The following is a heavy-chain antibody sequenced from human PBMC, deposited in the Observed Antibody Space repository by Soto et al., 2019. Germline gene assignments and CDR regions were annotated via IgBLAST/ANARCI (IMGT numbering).Heavy chain of an antibody. Sequence: QVQLVQSGAEVKKPGASVKVSCKASGYSFTGYHMHWVRQAPGQGLEWMGWINPKSGGTNYAQKFQGRVTMTRDTSISTAYMELSKLTYNDTAVYYCASAWDCNGGNCLDYLDYGGQGSLDTVSS. CDR2: INPKSGGT. D-gene: IGHD2-15*01. V-gene: IGHV1-2*02. J-gene: IGHJ4*02. CDR3: ASAWDCNGGNCLDYLDY. CDR1: GYSFTGYH.